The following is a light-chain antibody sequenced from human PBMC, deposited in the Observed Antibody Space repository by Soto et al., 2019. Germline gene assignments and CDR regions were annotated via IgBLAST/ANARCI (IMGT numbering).Light chain of an antibody. CDR3: QQYYSTPRT. J-gene: IGKJ1*01. Sequence: DIQMTQSPLSLSASVGDRVIITCRASQSISSYLNWYQQKPGKAPQLLIFGATSLQSGVPSRFSGSGSGTDFTLTISSLQAEDVAVYYCQQYYSTPRTFGQGTKVEIK. CDR2: GAT. V-gene: IGKV1-39*01. CDR1: QSISSY.